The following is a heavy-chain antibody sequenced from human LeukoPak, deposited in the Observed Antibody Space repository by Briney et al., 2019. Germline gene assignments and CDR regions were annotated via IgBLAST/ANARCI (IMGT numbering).Heavy chain of an antibody. Sequence: GGSLRLSCAAFGFSFSDYHMSWIRQAPGKGLEWVANIRQDGSEKCYVDSVKGRFTISRDNAKNSLYLQMNSLRAEDTAVYYCARDGSGSYHYDTAFDFWGQGTLVTVSS. J-gene: IGHJ4*02. D-gene: IGHD1-26*01. V-gene: IGHV3-7*01. CDR2: IRQDGSEK. CDR1: GFSFSDYH. CDR3: ARDGSGSYHYDTAFDF.